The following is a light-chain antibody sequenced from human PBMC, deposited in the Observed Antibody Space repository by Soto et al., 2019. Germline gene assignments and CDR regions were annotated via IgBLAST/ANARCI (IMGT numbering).Light chain of an antibody. Sequence: QSVLTQPASLSGSPGQSITISCTGTSSDIGSYHLVSWYQHHPGKAPKLIIYKVSNWPSGVSNRFSGSKSGNTASLTISWLQAEDEADYYCNSYTTSNTRQIVFGTGTKVTVL. J-gene: IGLJ1*01. CDR1: SSDIGSYHL. V-gene: IGLV2-14*01. CDR3: NSYTTSNTRQIV. CDR2: KVS.